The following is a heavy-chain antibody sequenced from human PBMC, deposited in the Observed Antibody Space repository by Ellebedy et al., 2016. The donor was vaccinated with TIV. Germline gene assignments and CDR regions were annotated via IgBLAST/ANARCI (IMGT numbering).Heavy chain of an antibody. D-gene: IGHD3-16*01. Sequence: GESLKISXAASAFAVSSTYMSWVRQAPGKGLEWVSGLYRDGDTYYADSVRGRFTISRDISKNTLYLQMNSLRAEDTAVYYCAKGASLWVTDGFDLWGRGTVVAVSS. CDR1: AFAVSSTY. CDR2: LYRDGDT. V-gene: IGHV3-53*01. CDR3: AKGASLWVTDGFDL. J-gene: IGHJ3*01.